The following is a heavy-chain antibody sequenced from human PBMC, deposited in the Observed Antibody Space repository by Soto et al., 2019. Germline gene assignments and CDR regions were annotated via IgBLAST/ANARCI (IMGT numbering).Heavy chain of an antibody. V-gene: IGHV4-30-4*01. CDR2: IYYSGST. J-gene: IGHJ4*02. D-gene: IGHD3-22*01. CDR1: GGSISSGDYY. Sequence: SETLSLTCTVSGGSISSGDYYWIWIRHPPGKGLEWIGYIYYSGSTYYNPSLKSRVTISVDTSKNQFSLKLSSVTAADTAVYYCARDHQLGYYDSSGYTDWGQGTLVTVSS. CDR3: ARDHQLGYYDSSGYTD.